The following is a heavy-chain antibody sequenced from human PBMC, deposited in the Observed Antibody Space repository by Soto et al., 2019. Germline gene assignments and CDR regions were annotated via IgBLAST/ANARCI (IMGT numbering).Heavy chain of an antibody. CDR1: GINFSSYA. J-gene: IGHJ3*01. D-gene: IGHD3-10*01. V-gene: IGHV3-23*01. CDR3: AKVAYGSGSYYALGAFDV. Sequence: GGSLRLSCAASGINFSSYAMSWVRQAPGKGLEWGSALSGSGGSTYYAESVKGRFTNSIDNAKNTLYLQMNSLRDEDTAVYYCAKVAYGSGSYYALGAFDVWGQGTMVTVSS. CDR2: LSGSGGST.